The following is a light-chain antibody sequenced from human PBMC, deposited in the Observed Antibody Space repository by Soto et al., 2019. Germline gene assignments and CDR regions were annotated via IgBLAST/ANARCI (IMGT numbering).Light chain of an antibody. CDR1: SSDVGAYNY. J-gene: IGLJ1*01. V-gene: IGLV2-8*01. Sequence: QSALTQPPSASGSPGQSVTISCTGTSSDVGAYNYVSWYQQHPGKAPKLLIYDVTKRPSGVPDRFSGSKSGNTASLTVSGLQAEDEAEYYCSSLAGGNIREVFGTGTKLTVL. CDR3: SSLAGGNIREV. CDR2: DVT.